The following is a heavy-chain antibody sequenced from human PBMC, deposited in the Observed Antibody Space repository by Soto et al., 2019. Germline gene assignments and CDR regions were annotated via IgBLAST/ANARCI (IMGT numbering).Heavy chain of an antibody. CDR2: ISSSGSTI. J-gene: IGHJ4*02. D-gene: IGHD2-21*01. CDR3: ARDNKLRGGDYFDY. V-gene: IGHV3-48*03. CDR1: GFTFSSYE. Sequence: GGSLRLSCAASGFTFSSYEMNWVRQAPGRGLEWVSYISSSGSTIYYADSVKGRFTISRDNAKNSLYLQMNSLRAEDTAVYYCARDNKLRGGDYFDYWGQGTLVTVSS.